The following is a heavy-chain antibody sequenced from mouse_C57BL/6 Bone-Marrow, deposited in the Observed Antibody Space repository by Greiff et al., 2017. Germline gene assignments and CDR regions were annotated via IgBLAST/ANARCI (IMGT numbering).Heavy chain of an antibody. CDR3: ASSLLLRFYAMDY. V-gene: IGHV1-66*01. D-gene: IGHD1-1*01. J-gene: IGHJ4*01. Sequence: QVQLQQSGPELVKPGASVKISCKASGYSFTSYYIHWVKQRPGQGLEWIGWIYPGSGNTTYDEKFKGKATLTADTSSSTAYMQHSSLTSEASAVYYCASSLLLRFYAMDYWGQGTSGTVSS. CDR1: GYSFTSYY. CDR2: IYPGSGNT.